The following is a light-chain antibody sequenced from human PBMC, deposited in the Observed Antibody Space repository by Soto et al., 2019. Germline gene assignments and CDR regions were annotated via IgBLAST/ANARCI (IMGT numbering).Light chain of an antibody. CDR2: AAS. J-gene: IGKJ4*01. CDR1: QGISSY. CDR3: QHLNSYPLT. V-gene: IGKV1-9*01. Sequence: DIQLTQSPSFLSASVGARVTITCRASQGISSYLAWYQQKPGKAPKLLIYAASTLQSGVPSRFSGSGSGTEFTLTISSLQPEDFATYYCQHLNSYPLTFGGGTKVEIK.